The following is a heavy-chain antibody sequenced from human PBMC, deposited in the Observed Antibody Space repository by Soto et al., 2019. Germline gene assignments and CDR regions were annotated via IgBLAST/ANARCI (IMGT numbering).Heavy chain of an antibody. CDR3: ARDPIVVVPAATDYGGNSDYYYYGMDV. Sequence: SVKISCKASGGTFSSYAISWVRQAPGQGLEWVGGIIPIFGTANYAQKFQGRVTITADESTSTAYMELSSLRSEDTAVYYCARDPIVVVPAATDYGGNSDYYYYGMDVWGQGTTVTVSS. V-gene: IGHV1-69*13. D-gene: IGHD2-2*01. CDR1: GGTFSSYA. J-gene: IGHJ6*02. CDR2: IIPIFGTA.